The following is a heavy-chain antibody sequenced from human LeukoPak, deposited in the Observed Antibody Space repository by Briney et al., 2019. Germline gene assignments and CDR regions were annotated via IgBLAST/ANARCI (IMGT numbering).Heavy chain of an antibody. D-gene: IGHD5-18*01. CDR1: TFTVDDYA. V-gene: IGHV3-43*02. Sequence: RPGGSLRLSCAASTFTVDDYATHWVRQGPGRGLGWVSFISVDGAITYYADSVKGRFTIYRDNSKNSLYLQMHSLRTEETALYYCAKDIGGYSFAADYWGQGTLVTVSP. CDR3: AKDIGGYSFAADY. CDR2: ISVDGAIT. J-gene: IGHJ4*02.